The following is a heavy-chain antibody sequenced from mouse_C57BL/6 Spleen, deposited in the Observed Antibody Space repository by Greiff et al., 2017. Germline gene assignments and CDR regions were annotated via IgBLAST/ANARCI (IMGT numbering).Heavy chain of an antibody. V-gene: IGHV1-82*01. CDR1: GYAFSSSW. J-gene: IGHJ3*01. CDR2: IYPGDGDT. Sequence: VQLQESGPELVKPGASVKISCKASGYAFSSSWMNWVKQRPGKGLEWIGRIYPGDGDTNYNGKFKGKATLTADKSSSTAYMQLSSLTSEDSAVYFCVPNWDPYWGQGTLVTVSA. CDR3: VPNWDPY. D-gene: IGHD4-1*01.